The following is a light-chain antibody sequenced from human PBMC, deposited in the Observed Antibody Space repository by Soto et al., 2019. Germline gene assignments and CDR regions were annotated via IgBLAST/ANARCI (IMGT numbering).Light chain of an antibody. CDR1: SSDVGSYNL. V-gene: IGLV2-23*01. J-gene: IGLJ1*01. Sequence: QSALTQPASVSGSPGQSITISCTGTSSDVGSYNLVSWYQQNPGKAPKVMIYEGSKRPSGVSNRFSGSKSGNTASLTISGLQAEYEADYYCCSYAGSSTYVFGTGTKLTVL. CDR2: EGS. CDR3: CSYAGSSTYV.